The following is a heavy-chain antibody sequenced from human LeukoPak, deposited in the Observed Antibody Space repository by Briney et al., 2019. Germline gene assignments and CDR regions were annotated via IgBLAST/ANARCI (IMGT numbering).Heavy chain of an antibody. J-gene: IGHJ6*03. V-gene: IGHV4-4*07. CDR2: IYTSGST. CDR3: ARAIVSKGYYYYYMDV. Sequence: SETLSLTCTVSGGSISSYYWSWIRQPAGKGLEWIGRIYTSGSTNYNPSLKSRVTMSVDTSKNQFSLKLSSVTAADTAVYYCARAIVSKGYYYYYMDVWGKGTTVTVSS. CDR1: GGSISSYY. D-gene: IGHD2-15*01.